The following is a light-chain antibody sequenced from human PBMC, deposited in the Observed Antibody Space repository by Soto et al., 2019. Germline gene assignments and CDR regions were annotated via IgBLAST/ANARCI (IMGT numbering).Light chain of an antibody. Sequence: EIVMTQSPATLSVSPGERATLSCRASQSVRNNLAWYQQKPGQAPRLLISGASNRATGIPARFSGSGSGTDFTLTTSRLEPEDFAIYYCQQYGTTPYTFGQGTRLEI. J-gene: IGKJ5*01. CDR3: QQYGTTPYT. CDR2: GAS. CDR1: QSVRNN. V-gene: IGKV3D-15*01.